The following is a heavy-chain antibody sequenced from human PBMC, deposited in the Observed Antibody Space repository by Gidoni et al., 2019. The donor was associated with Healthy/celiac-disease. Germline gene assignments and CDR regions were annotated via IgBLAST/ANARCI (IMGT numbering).Heavy chain of an antibody. CDR2: IGSKAYGGTT. J-gene: IGHJ4*02. CDR3: TRSWTGYYQYYYFDY. Sequence: EVQLVESGGGLVQPGRSLRLSFTASGFTFGAYSMSWFRPSPGKGLEWVGFIGSKAYGGTTEYAASVKGRFTISRDDSKSIAYLQMNRLKTEDTAVYYCTRSWTGYYQYYYFDYWGQGTLVTVSS. CDR1: GFTFGAYS. D-gene: IGHD3-3*01. V-gene: IGHV3-49*03.